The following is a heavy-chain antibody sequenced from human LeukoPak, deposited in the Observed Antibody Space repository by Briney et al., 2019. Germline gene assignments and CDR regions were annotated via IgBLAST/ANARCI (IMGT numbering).Heavy chain of an antibody. J-gene: IGHJ3*02. V-gene: IGHV4-59*10. CDR2: IYTSGST. CDR3: ARVEMATTFGAFDI. Sequence: PSETLSLTCAVYGGSFSGYYWSWIRQPAGKGLEWIGRIYTSGSTNYNPSLKSRVTISVDTSKNQFSLKLSSVTAADTAVYYCARVEMATTFGAFDIWGQGTMVTVSS. CDR1: GGSFSGYY. D-gene: IGHD5-24*01.